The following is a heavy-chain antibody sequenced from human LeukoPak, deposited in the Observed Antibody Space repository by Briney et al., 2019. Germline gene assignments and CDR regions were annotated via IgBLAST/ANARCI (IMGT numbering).Heavy chain of an antibody. Sequence: GSLELSCAASGPNFRSYAITWVRQGPGKGLEWVPRISGSGGSTYYTDSVKGRFIISRDNSNNTAYLQMNSLRAEDTAVYFCTKGRGSRVYTSSDSWGQGTLVTVSS. CDR3: TKGRGSRVYTSSDS. CDR2: ISGSGGST. V-gene: IGHV3-23*01. D-gene: IGHD2-8*01. J-gene: IGHJ4*02. CDR1: GPNFRSYA.